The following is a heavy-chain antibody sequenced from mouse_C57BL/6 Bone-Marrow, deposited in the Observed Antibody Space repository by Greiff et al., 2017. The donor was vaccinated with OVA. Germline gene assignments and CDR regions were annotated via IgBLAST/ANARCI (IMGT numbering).Heavy chain of an antibody. V-gene: IGHV1-18*01. CDR3: ARRGNDDYVRFAY. CDR1: GYTFTDYN. CDR2: INPNNGGT. D-gene: IGHD2-4*01. Sequence: EVQLQQSGPELVKPGASVKIPCKASGYTFTDYNMDWVKQSHGKSLEWIGDINPNNGGTIYNQKFKGKATLTVDKSSSTAYMELRSLTSEDTAVYYCARRGNDDYVRFAYWGQGTLVTVSA. J-gene: IGHJ3*01.